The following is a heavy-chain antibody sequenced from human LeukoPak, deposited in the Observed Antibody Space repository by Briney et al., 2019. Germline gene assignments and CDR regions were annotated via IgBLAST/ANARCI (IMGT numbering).Heavy chain of an antibody. V-gene: IGHV3-21*01. CDR1: GDSFSSNS. J-gene: IGHJ4*02. Sequence: GGSLRLSCLASGDSFSSNSINWVRQPQGTGQERVSSISVRSNYIYYADSVRGRFRISRDDARDSLYLQMNSLRAEDTAVYYCVRLRRNSDTSGFYYYYDFWGQGTLVTVSS. D-gene: IGHD3-22*01. CDR3: VRLRRNSDTSGFYYYYDF. CDR2: ISVRSNYI.